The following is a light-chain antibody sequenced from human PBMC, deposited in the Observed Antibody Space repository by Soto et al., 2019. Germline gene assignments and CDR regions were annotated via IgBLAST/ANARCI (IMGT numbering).Light chain of an antibody. V-gene: IGLV1-40*01. CDR3: QSYDSTLSGYV. CDR2: ANT. Sequence: QAVRTQPPSVSGAPRQMVTMSCTGSSSNIGAGYDVHWYQRLPGTAPKLLIYANTNRPSGVPDRFSGTKSATSASASLAITGLQAEDEADYYCQSYDSTLSGYVFGTGTKVTVL. CDR1: SSNIGAGYD. J-gene: IGLJ1*01.